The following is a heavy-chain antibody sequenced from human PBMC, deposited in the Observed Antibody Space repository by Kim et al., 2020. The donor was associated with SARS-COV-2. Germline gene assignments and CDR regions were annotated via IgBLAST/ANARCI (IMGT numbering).Heavy chain of an antibody. D-gene: IGHD3-10*01. CDR3: ARVQGWFGELPDAFDI. Sequence: SVQGRFTISRDNAKNSLYLQMNSLRAEDTAVYYCARVQGWFGELPDAFDIWGQGTMVTVSS. J-gene: IGHJ3*02. V-gene: IGHV3-21*01.